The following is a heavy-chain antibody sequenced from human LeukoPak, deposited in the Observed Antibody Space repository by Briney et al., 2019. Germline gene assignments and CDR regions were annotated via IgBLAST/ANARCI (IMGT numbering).Heavy chain of an antibody. CDR2: INPNSGGT. CDR1: GYTFTGYY. CDR3: AREVFLELLDYYYGMDV. D-gene: IGHD1-7*01. Sequence: ASVKVSCKASGYTFTGYYMHWVRQAPGQGLEWMGWINPNSGGTNYAQKFQGRVTMTRDTSISTAYMELSRLRSDDTAVYYCAREVFLELLDYYYGMDVWGQGTTVTVSS. V-gene: IGHV1-2*02. J-gene: IGHJ6*02.